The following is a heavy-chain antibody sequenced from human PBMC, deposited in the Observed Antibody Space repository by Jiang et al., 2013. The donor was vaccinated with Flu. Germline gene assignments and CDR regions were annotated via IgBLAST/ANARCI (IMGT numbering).Heavy chain of an antibody. J-gene: IGHJ3*02. CDR2: IYYSGST. D-gene: IGHD6-13*01. CDR1: GGSISSSIYS. V-gene: IGHV4-39*01. Sequence: SGPGLVKPSETLSLTCTVSGGSISSSIYSWGWMRQPPGEGLEWIGSIYYSGSTYYNPSLKSRVTISIDMSKNQFSLKLSSVTAADTAVYYCARTYSSTTDDAFDIWGQGTMV. CDR3: ARTYSSTTDDAFDI.